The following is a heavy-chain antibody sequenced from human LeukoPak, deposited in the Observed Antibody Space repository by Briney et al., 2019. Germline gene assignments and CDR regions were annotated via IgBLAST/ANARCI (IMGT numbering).Heavy chain of an antibody. J-gene: IGHJ4*02. V-gene: IGHV3-21*01. Sequence: GGSLRLSCAASGFTFSSYSMNWVRQAPGKGLEWVSSISSSSSYIYYAGSVKGRFTISRDNAKNSLYLQMNSLRAEDTAVYYCAREAYDILTGYQVNWGQGTLVTASS. CDR3: AREAYDILTGYQVN. CDR2: ISSSSSYI. D-gene: IGHD3-9*01. CDR1: GFTFSSYS.